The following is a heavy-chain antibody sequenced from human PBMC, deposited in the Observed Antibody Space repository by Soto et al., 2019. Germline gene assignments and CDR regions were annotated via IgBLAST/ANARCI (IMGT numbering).Heavy chain of an antibody. CDR3: ARGFLEWASVFGMDV. V-gene: IGHV1-2*04. J-gene: IGHJ6*02. D-gene: IGHD3-3*01. CDR2: INPNSGGT. CDR1: GYTFTGYY. Sequence: ASVKVSCKASGYTFTGYYMHWVRQAPGQGLEWMGWINPNSGGTNYAQKFQGWVTMTRDTSISTAYMELSRLRSDDTAVYYCARGFLEWASVFGMDVWGQGTTVTGSS.